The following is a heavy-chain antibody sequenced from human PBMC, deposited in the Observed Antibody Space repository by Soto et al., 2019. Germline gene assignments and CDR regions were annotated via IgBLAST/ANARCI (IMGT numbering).Heavy chain of an antibody. Sequence: VQLMQSGAEVKQPGSSVKVSCEASGGTFSSHSINWVRQAPGQGLEWMGGIVTLFGTANYAQNFQGRVNITADQSTSTVYMDLSSLRSDDTAVYYCAREVGYGDFSAALLDWGQGTLVTVSS. J-gene: IGHJ4*02. CDR3: AREVGYGDFSAALLD. D-gene: IGHD4-17*01. CDR2: IVTLFGTA. V-gene: IGHV1-69*01. CDR1: GGTFSSHS.